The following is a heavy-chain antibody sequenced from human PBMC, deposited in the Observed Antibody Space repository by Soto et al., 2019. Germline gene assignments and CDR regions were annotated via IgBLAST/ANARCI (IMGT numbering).Heavy chain of an antibody. Sequence: GGSLRLSCAASGLTFSSYAMSWVRQAPGKGLEWVSAISGSGGSTYYADSVKGRFTISRDNSKNTLYLQMNSLRAEDTAVYYCAKVCTGTVTRSFFDYWGQGTLVTVSS. D-gene: IGHD4-17*01. J-gene: IGHJ4*02. CDR3: AKVCTGTVTRSFFDY. V-gene: IGHV3-23*01. CDR2: ISGSGGST. CDR1: GLTFSSYA.